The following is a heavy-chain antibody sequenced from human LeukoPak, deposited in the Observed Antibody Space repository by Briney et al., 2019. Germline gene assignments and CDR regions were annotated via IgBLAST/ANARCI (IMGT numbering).Heavy chain of an antibody. V-gene: IGHV4-39*07. Sequence: SETLSLTCTVSGGSISSSSYYWSWIRQPPGKGLEWIGSIYHSGSIYYNPSLKSRVTISVDTSKNQFSLKLSSVTAADTAVYYCARGVARSSKFHFSYYFDYWGQGTLVTVSS. CDR2: IYHSGSI. CDR1: GGSISSSSYY. J-gene: IGHJ4*02. CDR3: ARGVARSSKFHFSYYFDY. D-gene: IGHD6-6*01.